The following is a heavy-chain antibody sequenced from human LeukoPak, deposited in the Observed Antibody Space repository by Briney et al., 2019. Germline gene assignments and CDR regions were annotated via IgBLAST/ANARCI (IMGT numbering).Heavy chain of an antibody. V-gene: IGHV3-7*01. J-gene: IGHJ4*02. CDR1: GFTFSRYW. CDR2: IKEDGSIK. Sequence: GGSLRLSCAASGFTFSRYWMSWVRQAPGNWLEWVANIKEDGSIKYYVDSVKGRLTIFRDNAKSSLYLQVNSLRAEDTAMYYCARIRYSSSSIDYWGQGTLVTVSS. D-gene: IGHD6-13*01. CDR3: ARIRYSSSSIDY.